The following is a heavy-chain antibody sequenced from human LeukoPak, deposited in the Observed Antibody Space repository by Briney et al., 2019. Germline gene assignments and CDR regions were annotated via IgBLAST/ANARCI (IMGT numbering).Heavy chain of an antibody. CDR2: IWYDGSNK. CDR1: GFTFSSYG. J-gene: IGHJ6*02. Sequence: PGRSLRLSCAASGFTFSSYGMHWVRKAPGKGLEGAAVIWYDGSNKYYADSVKGRFTISRDNSKNTLYLQMNSLRAEDTAVYYCARDQMGASYGMDVWGQGTTVTVSS. V-gene: IGHV3-33*01. CDR3: ARDQMGASYGMDV. D-gene: IGHD1-26*01.